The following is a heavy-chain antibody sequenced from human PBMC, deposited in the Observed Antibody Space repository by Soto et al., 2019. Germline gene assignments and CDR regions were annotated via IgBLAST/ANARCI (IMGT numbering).Heavy chain of an antibody. J-gene: IGHJ6*02. CDR2: IRSDSSYI. CDR3: VGKRERFGDFAPTLYGLDV. Sequence: EAQVVESGGGLVKPGESLRLSCAASGFVFTNFNMHWVRQAPGKGLEWDSSIRSDSSYIYDAASVRGRFTITRDNAEKSLFLHMSSLRAEDTAVHYCVGKRERFGDFAPTLYGLDVWCQGTRVTVSS. CDR1: GFVFTNFN. D-gene: IGHD4-17*01. V-gene: IGHV3-21*02.